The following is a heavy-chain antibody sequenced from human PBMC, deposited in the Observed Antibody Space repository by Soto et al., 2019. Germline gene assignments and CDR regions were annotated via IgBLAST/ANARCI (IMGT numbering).Heavy chain of an antibody. J-gene: IGHJ1*01. CDR3: ARGAGYADLGNAEYFHP. CDR1: GFNFRTYG. Sequence: QVQLVESGGGVVQPGGSLRLSCAASGFNFRTYGIHWVRQAPGKGLEWVALISKDGSHSYYAHSVKGRFTTSRDNSQNKAFLQVNRLRAHDTAVYFWARGAGYADLGNAEYFHPWGQGTLVTVSS. CDR2: ISKDGSHS. V-gene: IGHV3-30*03. D-gene: IGHD4-17*01.